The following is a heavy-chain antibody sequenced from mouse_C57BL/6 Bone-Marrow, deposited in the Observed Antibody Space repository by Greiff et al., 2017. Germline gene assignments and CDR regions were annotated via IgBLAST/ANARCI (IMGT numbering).Heavy chain of an antibody. Sequence: VQLKQSGAELVRPGSSVKMSCKTSGYTFTSYGINWVKQRPGQGLEWIGYIDIGNGYTEYNEKFKGKATLTSDTSSSTAYMQLSSLTSEDSAIYFCAAYYSNPYYFDYWGQGTTLTVSS. CDR3: AAYYSNPYYFDY. CDR1: GYTFTSYG. D-gene: IGHD2-5*01. CDR2: IDIGNGYT. J-gene: IGHJ2*01. V-gene: IGHV1-58*01.